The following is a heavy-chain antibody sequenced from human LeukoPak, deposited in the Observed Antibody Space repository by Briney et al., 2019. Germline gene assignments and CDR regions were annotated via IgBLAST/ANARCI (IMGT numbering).Heavy chain of an antibody. CDR2: ISSSSSNI. CDR3: ARGGYSSSSYFYYYMDV. D-gene: IGHD6-6*01. CDR1: GFTLSTYD. V-gene: IGHV3-21*06. Sequence: PGGSLRLSCAASGFTLSTYDMHWVRQAPGKGLEWVSYISSSSSNIYYADSMKGRFTLSRDNTKNSLYLQMNSLRDEDTAVYYCARGGYSSSSYFYYYMDVWGKGTTVTVSS. J-gene: IGHJ6*03.